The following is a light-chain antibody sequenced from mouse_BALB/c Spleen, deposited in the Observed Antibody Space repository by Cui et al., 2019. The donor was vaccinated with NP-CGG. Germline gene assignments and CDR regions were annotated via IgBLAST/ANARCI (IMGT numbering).Light chain of an antibody. CDR3: ALWYSNHWV. CDR1: TGAVTTSNY. J-gene: IGLJ1*01. Sequence: HAALTPAPAPTTSPGETVTLTCRSSTGAVTTSNYANWVQEKPDHLFTGLIGGTNNRAPGVPARFSGSLIGDKAALTITGAQTEDEAIYFCALWYSNHWVFGGGTKLTVL. CDR2: GTN. V-gene: IGLV1*01.